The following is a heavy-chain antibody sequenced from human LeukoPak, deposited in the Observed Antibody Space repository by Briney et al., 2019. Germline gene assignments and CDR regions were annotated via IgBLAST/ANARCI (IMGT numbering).Heavy chain of an antibody. V-gene: IGHV4-59*08. Sequence: ASETLSLTCTVSGGSINSYYWSWIRQPPGKGLEWIGYISYSGNTNYNPSLESRLTISVDTSKNQFSLKLSSVTAADTAVYYCAGWLRFAYYFDYWGQGTLVTVSS. CDR1: GGSINSYY. D-gene: IGHD5-12*01. CDR2: ISYSGNT. CDR3: AGWLRFAYYFDY. J-gene: IGHJ4*02.